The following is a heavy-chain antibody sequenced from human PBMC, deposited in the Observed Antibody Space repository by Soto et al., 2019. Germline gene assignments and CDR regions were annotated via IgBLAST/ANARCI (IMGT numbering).Heavy chain of an antibody. V-gene: IGHV4-4*02. CDR1: GGSMSSSNW. D-gene: IGHD4-17*01. Sequence: QVQLQESGPGLVKPSGTLSLTCTVSGGSMSSSNWWNWVRQPPGKGLEWIGEAHHSGRTNYNPSLNSRVTIPVAKSTNHFSLKLSPVTAADPAVYYCARSEATVLDYWGQGTLVTVSS. CDR3: ARSEATVLDY. CDR2: AHHSGRT. J-gene: IGHJ4*02.